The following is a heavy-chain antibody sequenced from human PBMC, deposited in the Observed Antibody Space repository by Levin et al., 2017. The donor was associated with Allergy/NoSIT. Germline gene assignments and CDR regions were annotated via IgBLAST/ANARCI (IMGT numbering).Heavy chain of an antibody. J-gene: IGHJ2*01. CDR1: GFTFSSYS. Sequence: GGSLRLSCAASGFTFSSYSMNWVRQAPGKGLEWVSYISSSSSTIYYADSVKGRFTISRDNAKNSLYLQMNSLRDEDTAVYYCARESDYDILTGYYTLWYFDLWGRGTLVTVSS. CDR2: ISSSSSTI. V-gene: IGHV3-48*02. D-gene: IGHD3-9*01. CDR3: ARESDYDILTGYYTLWYFDL.